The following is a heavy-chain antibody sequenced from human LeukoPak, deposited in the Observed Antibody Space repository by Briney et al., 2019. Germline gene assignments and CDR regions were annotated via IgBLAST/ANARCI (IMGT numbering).Heavy chain of an antibody. CDR1: GGSFSGYY. J-gene: IGHJ4*02. Sequence: PSETLSLTCAVYGGSFSGYYWSWIRQPPGKGLEWIGEINHSGSTNYNPSLKSRVTISVDTSKNQISLKLSSVTAADTAVYYCARVSDTAMVNDYWGQGTLVTVSS. CDR3: ARVSDTAMVNDY. V-gene: IGHV4-34*01. CDR2: INHSGST. D-gene: IGHD5-18*01.